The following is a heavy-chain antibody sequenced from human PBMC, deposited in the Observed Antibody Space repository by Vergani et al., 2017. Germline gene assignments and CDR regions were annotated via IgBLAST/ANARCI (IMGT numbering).Heavy chain of an antibody. CDR3: ARDGLAYCGGDCHYYFDY. V-gene: IGHV3-30-3*01. CDR1: GFTFSSYA. Sequence: VQLVESGGGLVQPGGSLRLSCAASGFTFSSYAMHWVRQAPGKGLEWVAVISYDGSNKYYADSVKGRFTISRDNSKNTLYLQMNSLRAEDTAVYYCARDGLAYCGGDCHYYFDYWGQGTLVTVSS. D-gene: IGHD2-21*02. J-gene: IGHJ4*02. CDR2: ISYDGSNK.